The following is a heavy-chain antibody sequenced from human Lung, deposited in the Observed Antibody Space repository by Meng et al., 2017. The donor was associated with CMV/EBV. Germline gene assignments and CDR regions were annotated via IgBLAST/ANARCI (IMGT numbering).Heavy chain of an antibody. CDR1: SISSANYF. V-gene: IGHV4-30-4*01. D-gene: IGHD2-21*01. CDR3: VRGLYYLAGDGYYYDF. Sequence: SISSANYFWSWIRLPPGKGLEWVGYFRYSRDTYSIPSLQSRLTVTFDTSKNQFSLRLTSVTAADTAVYYCVRGLYYLAGDGYYYDFWGPGTLVTVSS. J-gene: IGHJ4*02. CDR2: FRYSRDT.